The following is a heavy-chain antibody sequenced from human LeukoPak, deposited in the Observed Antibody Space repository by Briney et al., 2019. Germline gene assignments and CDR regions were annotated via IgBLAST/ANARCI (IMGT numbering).Heavy chain of an antibody. CDR2: ISYDGSNK. CDR3: ARGKPVTGTPDYYSYGMDV. V-gene: IGHV3-30*14. Sequence: GGSLRLSCAASGFTFSSYAMHWVRQAPGKGLEWVAVISYDGSNKYYADSVKGRFTISRDNSKNTLYLQMNSLRAEDTALYYCARGKPVTGTPDYYSYGMDVWGQGTMVTVSS. J-gene: IGHJ6*02. CDR1: GFTFSSYA. D-gene: IGHD1-20*01.